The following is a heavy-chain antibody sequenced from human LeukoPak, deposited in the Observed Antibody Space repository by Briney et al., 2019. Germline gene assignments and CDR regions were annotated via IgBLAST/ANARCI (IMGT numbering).Heavy chain of an antibody. CDR2: ISYDGSNK. CDR3: ARGKPVTGTPDYYSYGMDV. V-gene: IGHV3-30*14. Sequence: GGSLRLSCAASGFTFSSYAMHWVRQAPGKGLEWVAVISYDGSNKYYADSVKGRFTISRDNSKNTLYLQMNSLRAEDTALYYCARGKPVTGTPDYYSYGMDVWGQGTMVTVSS. J-gene: IGHJ6*02. CDR1: GFTFSSYA. D-gene: IGHD1-20*01.